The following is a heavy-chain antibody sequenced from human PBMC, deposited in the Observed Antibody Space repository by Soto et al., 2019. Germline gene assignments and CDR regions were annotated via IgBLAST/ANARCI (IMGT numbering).Heavy chain of an antibody. J-gene: IGHJ3*02. CDR2: TRNKANSYTT. CDR1: GFTFSDHY. V-gene: IGHV3-72*01. D-gene: IGHD1-26*01. Sequence: GGSLRLSCAASGFTFSDHYMDWVRQAPGKGLEWVGRTRNKANSYTTEYAASVKGRFTISRDDSKNSLYLQMNSLKTEDTAVYYCARGGSYSNAFDIWGQGTMVTVSS. CDR3: ARGGSYSNAFDI.